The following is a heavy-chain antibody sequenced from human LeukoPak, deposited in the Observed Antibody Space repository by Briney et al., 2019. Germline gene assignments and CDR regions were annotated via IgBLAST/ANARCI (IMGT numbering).Heavy chain of an antibody. V-gene: IGHV3-49*04. CDR3: TRDRGIVVVITHDY. J-gene: IGHJ4*02. Sequence: GGSLRLSCEASGFTFTTYSMTWVRQAPGKGLEWVGFIRSKAYGGTTEYAASVKGRFTISRDDSKSIAYLQMNSLKTEDTAVYYCTRDRGIVVVITHDYWGQGTLVTVSS. CDR2: IRSKAYGGTT. CDR1: GFTFTTYS. D-gene: IGHD3-22*01.